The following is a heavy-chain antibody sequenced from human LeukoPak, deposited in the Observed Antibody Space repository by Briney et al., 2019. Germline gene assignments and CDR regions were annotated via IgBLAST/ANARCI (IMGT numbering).Heavy chain of an antibody. Sequence: GGSLRLSCAASGFTISDVWLHWIRPAPGKGLEWVSRIKGESDDGTTDIAAAVNGRLVISRDDSENILDLQMNSRQTEDTAFYYCVTDYGGGQGTLVTVSS. J-gene: IGHJ4*02. D-gene: IGHD4-17*01. CDR1: GFTISDVW. V-gene: IGHV3-15*07. CDR3: VTDYG. CDR2: IKGESDDGTT.